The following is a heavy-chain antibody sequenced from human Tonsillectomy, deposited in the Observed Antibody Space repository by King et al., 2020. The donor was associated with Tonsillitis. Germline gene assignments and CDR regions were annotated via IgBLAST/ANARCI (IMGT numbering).Heavy chain of an antibody. D-gene: IGHD4-17*01. J-gene: IGHJ4*02. Sequence: QLQESGPGLVKPSETLSLTCTVSGGSISSSSYYWGWIRQPPGKGLEWIGTIYYSGSTYYNPSLKSRVTISVDTSKNQFSLKLSSVTAADTAVYYCARSATTVTAPDYWGQGTLVTVSS. CDR1: GGSISSSSYY. CDR2: IYYSGST. V-gene: IGHV4-39*01. CDR3: ARSATTVTAPDY.